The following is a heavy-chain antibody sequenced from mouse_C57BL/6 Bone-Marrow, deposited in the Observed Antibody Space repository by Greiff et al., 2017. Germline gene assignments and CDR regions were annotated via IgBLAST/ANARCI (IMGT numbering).Heavy chain of an antibody. CDR3: ARQNYDCFYYAMDY. J-gene: IGHJ4*01. CDR1: GFTFSDYY. Sequence: EVMLVESGGGLVQPGGSLKLSCAASGFTFSDYYMYWVRQTPEKRLEWVAYISNGGGSTYYPDTVKGRFTISRDNAKNTLYLQMSRLKSEDTAMYYCARQNYDCFYYAMDYWGQGTSVTVSS. CDR2: ISNGGGST. V-gene: IGHV5-12*01. D-gene: IGHD2-4*01.